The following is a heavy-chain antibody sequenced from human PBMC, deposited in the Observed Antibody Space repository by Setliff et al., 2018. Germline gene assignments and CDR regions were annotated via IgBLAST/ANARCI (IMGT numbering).Heavy chain of an antibody. CDR2: IKSKTDGGTT. CDR1: GFTFSNAW. D-gene: IGHD2-2*02. CDR3: TTDRAACSGSSCYNGFDV. Sequence: GSLRLSCAASGFTFSNAWMNWVRQAPGKGLEWVGRIKSKTDGGTTDYAAPVKGRFTISRDDSKNTVYLQMSSLKTEDTAMYYCTTDRAACSGSSCYNGFDVWGQGTMVTVSS. J-gene: IGHJ3*01. V-gene: IGHV3-15*07.